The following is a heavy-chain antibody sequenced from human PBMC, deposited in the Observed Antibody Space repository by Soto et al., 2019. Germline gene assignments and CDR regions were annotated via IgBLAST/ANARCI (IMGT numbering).Heavy chain of an antibody. J-gene: IGHJ6*03. CDR2: IYYSGST. Sequence: QLQLQESGPGLVKPSETLSLTCTVSGGSISSSSYYWGWIRQPPGKGLEWIGSIYYSGSTYYNPSLKSRVSISVDTSKNQFSLKLSSVTAADTAVYYCARESKGFGGHMDVWGKGNTVTVSS. CDR3: ARESKGFGGHMDV. CDR1: GGSISSSSYY. D-gene: IGHD3-10*01. V-gene: IGHV4-39*02.